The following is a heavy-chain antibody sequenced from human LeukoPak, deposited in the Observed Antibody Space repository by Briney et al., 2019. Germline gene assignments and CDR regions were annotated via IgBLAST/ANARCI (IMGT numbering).Heavy chain of an antibody. D-gene: IGHD2/OR15-2a*01. CDR2: IYTSGST. J-gene: IGHJ2*01. V-gene: IGHV4-4*07. CDR3: ARSMSWYWDFDL. CDR1: GGSISNNY. Sequence: SETLSLTCTVSGGSISNNYWSWIRQPAGKGLEWIGRIYTSGSTNYNPSLKSRVTMSVDTSKSQFSLKLSSVTAADTAVYYCARSMSWYWDFDLWGRGTLVTVSS.